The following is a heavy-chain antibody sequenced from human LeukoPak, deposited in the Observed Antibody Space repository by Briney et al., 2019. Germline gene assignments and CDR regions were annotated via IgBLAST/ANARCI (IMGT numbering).Heavy chain of an antibody. CDR1: GFTFSGYS. CDR2: ISTTSSYI. V-gene: IGHV3-21*01. Sequence: GGSLRLSCAASGFTFSGYSMSWVRQAPGKGLEWVSSISTTSSYIYYADSVKGRFTISRDNAKNSLYLQMNSLRDEDTAVYYCARESRYSSSWIPDYWGQGTLVTVSS. CDR3: ARESRYSSSWIPDY. D-gene: IGHD6-13*01. J-gene: IGHJ4*02.